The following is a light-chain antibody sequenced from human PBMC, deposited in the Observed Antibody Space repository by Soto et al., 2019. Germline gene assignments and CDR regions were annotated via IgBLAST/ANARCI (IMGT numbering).Light chain of an antibody. V-gene: IGKV3-15*01. Sequence: IVMTQSPATLSVSPGERATLSFRASQSVSINLAWFQQKPGQAPRLLIYGASTRATGIPARFSGSGSGTEFTLTISSLQSEDFAVYYCQQCKDWPLTFGGGTKVDI. CDR3: QQCKDWPLT. CDR2: GAS. CDR1: QSVSIN. J-gene: IGKJ4*01.